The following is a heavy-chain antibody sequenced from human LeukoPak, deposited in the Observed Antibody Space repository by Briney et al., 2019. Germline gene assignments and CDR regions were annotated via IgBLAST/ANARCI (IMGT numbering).Heavy chain of an antibody. CDR3: ARDQTPMVILGY. CDR1: GFIFSSYA. Sequence: GGSLRLSCAASGFIFSSYAMSWVRQAPGKGLEWVSAISGSGGTTYYADSVKGRFTISRDNSKNTLSLQMNSLRAEDTAVYYCARDQTPMVILGYWGQGTLVTVSS. CDR2: ISGSGGTT. J-gene: IGHJ4*02. V-gene: IGHV3-23*01. D-gene: IGHD5-18*01.